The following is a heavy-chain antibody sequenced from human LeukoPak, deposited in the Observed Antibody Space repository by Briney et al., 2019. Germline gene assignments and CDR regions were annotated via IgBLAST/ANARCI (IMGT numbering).Heavy chain of an antibody. D-gene: IGHD3-10*01. CDR1: GFTFGDYA. J-gene: IGHJ4*02. CDR2: IRSKAYGGTT. CDR3: TSYGSGSYWEDY. Sequence: GGCLRLSCTASGFTFGDYAMSWVRQAPGKGLEWVGFIRSKAYGGTTEYAASVKGRFTISRDDSKSIAYLQMNSLKTEDTAVYYCTSYGSGSYWEDYWGQGTLVTVSS. V-gene: IGHV3-49*04.